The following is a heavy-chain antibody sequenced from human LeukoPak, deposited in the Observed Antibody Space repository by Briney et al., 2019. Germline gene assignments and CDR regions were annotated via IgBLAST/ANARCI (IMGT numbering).Heavy chain of an antibody. J-gene: IGHJ4*02. CDR1: GFTVISNH. V-gene: IGHV3-66*01. Sequence: GRSLRLSCAASGFTVISNHMSWVRQAPGKGLEWVSDINSGGSTYYADSVKGRFTISRDNSKNTLYLQMNSLRAEDTAVYYYARDLAYYGSGKQNYWGQGTLVTVSS. CDR2: INSGGST. D-gene: IGHD3-10*01. CDR3: ARDLAYYGSGKQNY.